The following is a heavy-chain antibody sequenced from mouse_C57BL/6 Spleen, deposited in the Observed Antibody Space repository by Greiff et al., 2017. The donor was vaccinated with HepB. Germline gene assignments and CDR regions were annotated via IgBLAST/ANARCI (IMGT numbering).Heavy chain of an antibody. CDR3: ARRVYYEYDAWFAY. J-gene: IGHJ3*01. CDR2: INPNNGGT. CDR1: GYTFTDYN. V-gene: IGHV1-18*01. Sequence: EVQLQQSGPELVKPGASVKIPCKASGYTFTDYNMDWVKQSHGKSLEWIGDINPNNGGTIYNQKFKGKATLTVDKSSSTAYMELRSLTSEDTAVYYCARRVYYEYDAWFAYWGQGTLVTVSA. D-gene: IGHD2-4*01.